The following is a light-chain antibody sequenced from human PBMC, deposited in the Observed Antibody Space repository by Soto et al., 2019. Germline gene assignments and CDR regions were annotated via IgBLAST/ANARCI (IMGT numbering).Light chain of an antibody. J-gene: IGLJ2*01. CDR1: SGHRIYA. CDR2: LNSDGSH. V-gene: IGLV4-69*01. Sequence: QPVLTQSPSASASLGASVKLTCTLSSGHRIYAIAWHQQQPEKGPRYLMKLNSDGSHSKGDGIHDRFSGSSSGAERYLTISSLQSEDEADYYCQTWGTGIIVFGGGTKLTVL. CDR3: QTWGTGIIV.